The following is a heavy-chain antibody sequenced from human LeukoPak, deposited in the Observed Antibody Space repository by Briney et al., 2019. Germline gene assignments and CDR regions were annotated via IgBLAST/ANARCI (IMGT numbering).Heavy chain of an antibody. CDR1: GYTFTSYG. V-gene: IGHV1-18*01. J-gene: IGHJ4*02. CDR3: ARDFGDYYGSGSYYMADY. CDR2: ISAYNGNT. Sequence: ASVKVSCKASGYTFTSYGISWVRQAPGQGLEWMGWISAYNGNTNYAQKLQGRVTMTTDTSTSTAYMELRSLRSDDTAVYYCARDFGDYYGSGSYYMADYWGQGTLVTVSS. D-gene: IGHD3-10*01.